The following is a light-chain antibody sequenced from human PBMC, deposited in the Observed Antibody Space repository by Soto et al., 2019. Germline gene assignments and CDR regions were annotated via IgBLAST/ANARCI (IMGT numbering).Light chain of an antibody. J-gene: IGKJ2*01. Sequence: DIQLTQSPSSLSASVGDRVTITCRVSQDISSCLDWCRQKPGRLPNLLIYSASNLQSGVPSRFSGSGSGTDFTLTISSLRPEDVATYNRQRTYNAPQNTFGQGTKVEIK. V-gene: IGKV1-27*01. CDR1: QDISSC. CDR3: QRTYNAPQNT. CDR2: SAS.